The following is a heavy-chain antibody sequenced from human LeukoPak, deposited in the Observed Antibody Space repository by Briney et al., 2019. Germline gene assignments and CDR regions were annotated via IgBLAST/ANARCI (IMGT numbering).Heavy chain of an antibody. V-gene: IGHV3-53*01. Sequence: GGSLRLSCAASGFTVSNNYVNWVRQAPGKGLEWVSVIYSAGNTYYADSVKGRFTISRDNSKNTLYLQMNSLRAEDTAVYYCATTTTLTTPFDYWGQGTLVTVSS. J-gene: IGHJ4*02. D-gene: IGHD4-17*01. CDR3: ATTTTLTTPFDY. CDR1: GFTVSNNY. CDR2: IYSAGNT.